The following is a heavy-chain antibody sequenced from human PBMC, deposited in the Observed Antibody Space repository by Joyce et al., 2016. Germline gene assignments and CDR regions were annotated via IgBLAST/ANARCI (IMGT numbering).Heavy chain of an antibody. CDR2: ISSEGTNR. J-gene: IGHJ4*02. CDR3: AKDGGYGLRYPELGY. V-gene: IGHV3-30*18. D-gene: IGHD5-18*01. CDR1: GFIFNTYG. Sequence: VHLVESGGGVVLPGRSLRLSCAASGFIFNTYGMHWVRQAPGKGLEWVAIISSEGTNRFYAESVKGRFTISRDNSKNTLYLQMNSLRTEDTAVYFCAKDGGYGLRYPELGYWGQGTLVTVSS.